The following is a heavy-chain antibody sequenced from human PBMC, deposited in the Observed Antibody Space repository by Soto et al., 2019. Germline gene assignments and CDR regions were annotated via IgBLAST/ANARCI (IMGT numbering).Heavy chain of an antibody. Sequence: QLQLQESGPGLVKPSETLSLTCIVSGGSINSSGYYWGWIRQPPGKGLEWIGNIYYSGSTYYNPYLKSRVTISVDTSKNQFSLKLSSVTAADTAVYYCARSHPGHITIFGVVIFNWFDPWGQGTLVTVSS. D-gene: IGHD3-3*01. CDR1: GGSINSSGYY. V-gene: IGHV4-39*01. J-gene: IGHJ5*02. CDR3: ARSHPGHITIFGVVIFNWFDP. CDR2: IYYSGST.